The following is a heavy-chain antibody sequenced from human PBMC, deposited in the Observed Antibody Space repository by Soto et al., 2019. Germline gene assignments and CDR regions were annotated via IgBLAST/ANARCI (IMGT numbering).Heavy chain of an antibody. CDR3: ARGPIAAAGTALDY. V-gene: IGHV5-51*01. Sequence: PGESLKISCKTSGYNFNTHWIAWVRQLPGKGLEWMGIFNPHDSDTMFGPSFQGQVTISADKSISTAYLQWSSLKASDTAMYYCARGPIAAAGTALDYWGQGTLVTVSS. CDR1: GYNFNTHW. CDR2: FNPHDSDT. J-gene: IGHJ4*02. D-gene: IGHD6-13*01.